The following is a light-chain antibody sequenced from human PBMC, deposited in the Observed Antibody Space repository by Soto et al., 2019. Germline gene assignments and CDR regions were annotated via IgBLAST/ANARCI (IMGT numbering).Light chain of an antibody. J-gene: IGLJ1*01. CDR2: EVN. CDR1: TSDVGGYKY. Sequence: QPVLTQPPSASGSPGQSVTISCTGTTSDVGGYKYVSWHQQHPGKAPKLIIYEVNKRPSGVPDRFSGSKSGNPASLTVSGLQAEDEADYYCSSYAGSNTFVFGPGTKLTVL. CDR3: SSYAGSNTFV. V-gene: IGLV2-8*01.